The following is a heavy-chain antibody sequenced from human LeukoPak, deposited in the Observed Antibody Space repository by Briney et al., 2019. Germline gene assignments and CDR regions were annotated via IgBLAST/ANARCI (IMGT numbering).Heavy chain of an antibody. CDR1: GGSISSGSYY. CDR3: ARYYYDSSGYPAPAFDY. J-gene: IGHJ4*02. CDR2: INHSGST. D-gene: IGHD3-22*01. Sequence: SGTLSLTCTISGGSISSGSYYWSWIRQPAGKGLEWIGEINHSGSTNYNPSLKSRVTISVDTSKNQFSLKLSSVTAADTAVYYCARYYYDSSGYPAPAFDYWGQGTLVTVSS. V-gene: IGHV4-61*10.